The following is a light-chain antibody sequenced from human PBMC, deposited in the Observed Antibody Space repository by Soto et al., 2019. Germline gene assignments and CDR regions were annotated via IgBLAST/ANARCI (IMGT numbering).Light chain of an antibody. CDR2: GAS. CDR3: QQYNNWPLA. J-gene: IGKJ1*01. V-gene: IGKV3D-15*01. CDR1: QSVSSN. Sequence: IVVPQTPATLSLSPGERATLSCRASQSVSSNLAWYQHKPGQVPRLLIYGASNRATGIPARFSGSGSGTEFTLTISSLQSEDFAVYYCQQYNNWPLAFGQGTKVDIK.